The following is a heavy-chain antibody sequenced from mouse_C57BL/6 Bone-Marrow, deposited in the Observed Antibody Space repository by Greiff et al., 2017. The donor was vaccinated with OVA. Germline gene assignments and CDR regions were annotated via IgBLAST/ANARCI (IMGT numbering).Heavy chain of an antibody. Sequence: QVQLQQPGAELVKPGASVKLSCKASGYTFTSYWMHWVKQRPGRGLEWIGRIDPNSGGTKYNEKFKSKATLTVDKPSSTAYMQLSSLTSDDSAVYYCARRGDDYDGFAYWGQGTLVTVSA. CDR1: GYTFTSYW. J-gene: IGHJ3*01. CDR2: IDPNSGGT. V-gene: IGHV1-72*01. D-gene: IGHD2-4*01. CDR3: ARRGDDYDGFAY.